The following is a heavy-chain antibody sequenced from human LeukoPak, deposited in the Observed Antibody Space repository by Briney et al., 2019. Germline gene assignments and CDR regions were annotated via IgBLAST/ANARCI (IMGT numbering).Heavy chain of an antibody. CDR1: GASINSDS. CDR3: VRGCAPRGKESSFAS. J-gene: IGHJ4*02. CDR2: IFTSGST. V-gene: IGHV4-4*07. D-gene: IGHD3-10*01. Sequence: AETLSLTCTVSGASINSDSWTWVRQAAGKGLEWIGRIFTSGSTNYNPYLRSRITMSVDTSKNQYSMDLSSVTAAVKGVYYCVRGCAPRGKESSFASWGQGTLVTVSS.